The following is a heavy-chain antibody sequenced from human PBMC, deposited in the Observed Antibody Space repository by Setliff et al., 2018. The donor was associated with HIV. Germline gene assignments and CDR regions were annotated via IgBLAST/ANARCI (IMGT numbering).Heavy chain of an antibody. D-gene: IGHD3-3*01. J-gene: IGHJ5*02. CDR3: ARVYYNLWSSYFWEHVQLDP. CDR1: YGSISGHY. V-gene: IGHV4-59*11. CDR2: IHHSGGT. Sequence: SETLSLTCTVSYGSISGHYWTWIRQPPGKGLEWIGYIHHSGGTQYNPSLMSRLTMSVDSSKNQFSLSLSSVTAADTAVYYCARVYYNLWSSYFWEHVQLDPWSQGTQVTVSS.